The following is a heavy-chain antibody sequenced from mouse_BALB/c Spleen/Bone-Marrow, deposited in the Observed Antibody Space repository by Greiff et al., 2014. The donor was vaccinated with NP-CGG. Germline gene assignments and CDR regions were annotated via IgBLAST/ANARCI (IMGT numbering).Heavy chain of an antibody. D-gene: IGHD1-1*01. J-gene: IGHJ2*01. CDR1: GFNIKDTY. CDR3: ARYYYGSSYFDY. CDR2: IDPVNGNT. V-gene: IGHV14-3*02. Sequence: EVQLVESGAELVKPGASVKLSCTASGFNIKDTYMHWVKQRPEQGLEWIGRIDPVNGNTKYDPKFQGKATITADTSSNTAYLQLSSLTSEDTAVYYCARYYYGSSYFDYWGQGTTLTVSS.